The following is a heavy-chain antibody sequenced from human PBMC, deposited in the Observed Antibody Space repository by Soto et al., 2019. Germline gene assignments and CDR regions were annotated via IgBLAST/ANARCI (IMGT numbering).Heavy chain of an antibody. CDR1: GYSFTTYW. CDR3: ARHEATYYNFYGMDV. J-gene: IGHJ6*02. V-gene: IGHV5-51*01. CDR2: FHPGESDT. Sequence: PGESLKISCESHGYSFTTYWITWARQKPGKGLEWVGSFHPGESDTRYSPSFQGQVTISADRSLATAYLQWSSLQAADTAIYYCARHEATYYNFYGMDVWGQGTTVTVSS.